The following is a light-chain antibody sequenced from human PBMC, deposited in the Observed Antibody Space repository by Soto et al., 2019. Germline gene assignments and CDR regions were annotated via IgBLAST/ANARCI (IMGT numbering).Light chain of an antibody. Sequence: QSALTQPASVSGSPGQSITISCTGTSSDIGAFNYVSWYQQHPGKAPKLIIYGVSNRPSGVSNRFSASTSANTASLTISGLQAEDEADYFCLSWTTRRALVFGGGTKLTVL. CDR2: GVS. CDR1: SSDIGAFNY. V-gene: IGLV2-14*01. CDR3: LSWTTRRALV. J-gene: IGLJ2*01.